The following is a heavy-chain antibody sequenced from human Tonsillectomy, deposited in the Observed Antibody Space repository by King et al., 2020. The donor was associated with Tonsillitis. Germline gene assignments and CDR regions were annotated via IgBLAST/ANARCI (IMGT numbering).Heavy chain of an antibody. CDR3: ARDRLWGLDAFDI. CDR2: IYHSGST. J-gene: IGHJ3*02. Sequence: VQLQESGPGLVKPSETLSLTCAVSGYSISSGYYWGWIRQPPGKGLEWIGSIYHSGSTYYNPSLKSRVTISVDTSKNQFSLKLSSVTAADTAVYYCARDRLWGLDAFDIWGQGTMVTVSS. D-gene: IGHD1-26*01. V-gene: IGHV4-38-2*02. CDR1: GYSISSGYY.